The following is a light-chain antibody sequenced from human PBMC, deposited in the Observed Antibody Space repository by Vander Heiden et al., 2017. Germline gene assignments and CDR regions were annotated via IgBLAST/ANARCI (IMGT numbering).Light chain of an antibody. CDR1: VGDVGGYNF. V-gene: IGLV2-8*01. Sequence: QSALTQPPSASGSPGPSVTISCTGTVGDVGGYNFVSWFQQHPGKVPKLIVYDVNKRPSGVPDRFSGSKSGNTASLTVSGLQAEDEAVYHCSSYAGINNLLFGGGTRLTVL. CDR3: SSYAGINNLL. J-gene: IGLJ2*01. CDR2: DVN.